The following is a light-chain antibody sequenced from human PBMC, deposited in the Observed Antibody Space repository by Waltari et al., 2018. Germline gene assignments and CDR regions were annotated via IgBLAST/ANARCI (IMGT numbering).Light chain of an antibody. J-gene: IGKJ1*01. V-gene: IGKV3-20*01. CDR2: GAS. CDR1: QSVSRA. CDR3: QHYVRLPAT. Sequence: EIVLTQSPGSLSSSPGERVTLSCRASQSVSRALAWYQQKPGQAPRLLIFGASNRATGIPDGFSGSGSGTDFSLTISRLEPEDFAVYYCQHYVRLPATFGRGTKVEIK.